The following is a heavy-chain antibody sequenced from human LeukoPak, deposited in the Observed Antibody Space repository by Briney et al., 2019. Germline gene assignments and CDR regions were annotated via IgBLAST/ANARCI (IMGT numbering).Heavy chain of an antibody. V-gene: IGHV4-4*07. Sequence: SETLSLTCTVSGGSISSYYWSWIRQPAGKGLEWIGRIYTSGSTNYNPSLKSRVTISVDTSRNQFSLQLSSVTAADTAVYYCARTSHPHGSSWLFDYWGQGTLVTVSS. CDR3: ARTSHPHGSSWLFDY. D-gene: IGHD6-13*01. J-gene: IGHJ4*02. CDR1: GGSISSYY. CDR2: IYTSGST.